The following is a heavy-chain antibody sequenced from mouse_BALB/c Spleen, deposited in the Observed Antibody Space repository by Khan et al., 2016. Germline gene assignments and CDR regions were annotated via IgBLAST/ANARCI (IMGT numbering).Heavy chain of an antibody. J-gene: IGHJ1*01. Sequence: EVELVESGGGLVKPGGSLKLSCAASGFTFSSYAMSWVRQTPEKRLEWVATISSGGSYTYYPDSVKGRFTISRDNAKNTLYLQMSSLRSEDTAMYYCARRRYYSSSGYFDVWGAGTTVTVSS. CDR1: GFTFSSYA. CDR2: ISSGGSYT. V-gene: IGHV5-9-3*01. D-gene: IGHD1-1*01. CDR3: ARRRYYSSSGYFDV.